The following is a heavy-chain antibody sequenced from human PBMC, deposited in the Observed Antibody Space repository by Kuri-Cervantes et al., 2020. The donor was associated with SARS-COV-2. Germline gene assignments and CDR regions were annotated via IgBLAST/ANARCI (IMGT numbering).Heavy chain of an antibody. Sequence: LSLTCAASGFTVSSNHMSWVRQGPGKGLEWVSILYSDEPYYADSVKGRFTISRDNSKNTLYLQMNSLRAEDTAVYYCAKDRGWVRGVMQDYWGQGALVTVSS. J-gene: IGHJ4*02. CDR3: AKDRGWVRGVMQDY. CDR1: GFTVSSNH. CDR2: LYSDEP. V-gene: IGHV3-53*01. D-gene: IGHD3-10*01.